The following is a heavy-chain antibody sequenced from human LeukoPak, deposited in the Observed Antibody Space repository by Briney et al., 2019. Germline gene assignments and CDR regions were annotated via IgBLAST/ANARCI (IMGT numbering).Heavy chain of an antibody. V-gene: IGHV3-7*01. CDR2: IKEGGSNK. J-gene: IGHJ4*02. D-gene: IGHD4-23*01. CDR3: ARDRGYSSFDY. Sequence: GGSLSLSCEPSACTFSRYSLSWVRQAPGKGLEGVANIKEGGSNKDYVDFMKGRFTISRDNNKNSLLLQMNSMRVEDTAVYYCARDRGYSSFDYWGQGTLVTVSS. CDR1: ACTFSRYS.